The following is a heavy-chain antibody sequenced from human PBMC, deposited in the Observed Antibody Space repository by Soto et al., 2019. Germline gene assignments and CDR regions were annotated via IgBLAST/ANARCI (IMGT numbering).Heavy chain of an antibody. CDR2: IGGNGVST. CDR3: AKRVSGDD. V-gene: IGHV3-23*01. D-gene: IGHD3-10*01. CDR1: GFTFSSYA. J-gene: IGHJ4*02. Sequence: EVQLLESGGGLVQPGGSLRLSCAASGFTFSSYAMSWVRQAPGKGLEWVSTIGGNGVSTYYADSVKGRFTITRDNSKNLLYLHMNSLRAEDTALYYCAKRVSGDDWGQGTLVTVSS.